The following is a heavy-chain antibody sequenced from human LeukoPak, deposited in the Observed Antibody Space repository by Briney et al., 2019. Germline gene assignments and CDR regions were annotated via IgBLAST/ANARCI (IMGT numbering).Heavy chain of an antibody. D-gene: IGHD3-9*01. CDR3: ARDMLTYYDILTGSPNYGMDV. V-gene: IGHV3-11*01. CDR1: GYTFSDYY. J-gene: IGHJ6*02. CDR2: ISSSGSTI. Sequence: GGPLRLSCAASGYTFSDYYMSWIRQAPGKGLEWVSYISSSGSTIYYADSVKGRFTISRDNAKNSLYLQMNSLRAEDTAVYYCARDMLTYYDILTGSPNYGMDVWGQGTTVTVSS.